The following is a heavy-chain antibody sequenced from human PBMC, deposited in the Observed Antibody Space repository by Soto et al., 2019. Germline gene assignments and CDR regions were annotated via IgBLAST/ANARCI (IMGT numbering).Heavy chain of an antibody. CDR1: GFSVSSYW. CDR2: VKGDGSTT. Sequence: EVQLVESGGGSVQPGGSLRLSCAASGFSVSSYWMHWVRQAPGKGLVWVSRVKGDGSTTTYADSVKGRFTISRDNAKNTLYLQMNSLRAEDTAVYYCARALGYCSGSYSWGQGTLVTVSS. CDR3: ARALGYCSGSYS. J-gene: IGHJ4*02. D-gene: IGHD2-15*01. V-gene: IGHV3-74*03.